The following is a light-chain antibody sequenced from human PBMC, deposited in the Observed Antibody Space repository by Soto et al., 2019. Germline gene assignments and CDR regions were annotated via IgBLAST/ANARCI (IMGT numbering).Light chain of an antibody. Sequence: EIVLTQSPGTMSLSPGERATLSCRASQSVSSSYLVWYQQKAGQAPRLLIYGASSRATGIPDRFSGSGSGTDFTLTISRLEPEDFAVYYCQQYGSSPTFGQGTKVEIK. V-gene: IGKV3-20*01. CDR1: QSVSSSY. CDR3: QQYGSSPT. CDR2: GAS. J-gene: IGKJ1*01.